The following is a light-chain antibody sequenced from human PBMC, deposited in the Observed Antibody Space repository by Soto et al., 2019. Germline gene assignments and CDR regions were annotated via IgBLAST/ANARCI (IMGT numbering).Light chain of an antibody. CDR1: QRISNYY. V-gene: IGKV3-20*01. J-gene: IGKJ4*01. CDR3: QQYGSSPLT. Sequence: EIVLTQSPDTLSLSSGERATLSCRASQRISNYYLAWYHQKPGQAPRLLIYGASSRATGVPDRFSGSGSGTDFTLTISRLEPEDSAVYYCQQYGSSPLTFGGGTKVEIK. CDR2: GAS.